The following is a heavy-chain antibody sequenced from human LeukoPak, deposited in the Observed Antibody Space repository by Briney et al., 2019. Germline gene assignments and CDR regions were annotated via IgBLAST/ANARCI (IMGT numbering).Heavy chain of an antibody. CDR3: ARAYGAFDT. J-gene: IGHJ3*02. V-gene: IGHV3-48*02. D-gene: IGHD2-8*01. CDR1: GFTFSSYT. Sequence: GGSLRLSCAASGFTFSSYTMHWVRQAPGRGLEWVSYISGSGSTIYYADSVKGRFTISRDNAKNSLYLQMNSLRDEDTAVYYCARAYGAFDTWGQGTMVTVSS. CDR2: ISGSGSTI.